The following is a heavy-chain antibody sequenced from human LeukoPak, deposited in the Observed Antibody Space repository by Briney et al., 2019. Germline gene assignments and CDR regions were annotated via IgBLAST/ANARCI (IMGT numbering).Heavy chain of an antibody. Sequence: GGSLRLSCAASGFTFSSYAMSWVRQAPGKGLEWVSAISGSGGSTYYADSVKGRFTISRDNSKNTLYLHMNSLRAEDTAVYYCARAQGATRGFHWFDPWGQGTLVTVSS. CDR2: ISGSGGST. CDR1: GFTFSSYA. CDR3: ARAQGATRGFHWFDP. V-gene: IGHV3-23*01. J-gene: IGHJ5*02. D-gene: IGHD5-12*01.